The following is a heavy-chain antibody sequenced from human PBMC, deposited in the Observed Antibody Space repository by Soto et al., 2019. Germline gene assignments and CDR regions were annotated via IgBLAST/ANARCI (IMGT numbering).Heavy chain of an antibody. Sequence: PGVSLRLSCAASGFTFDSYSVNWVRQAPGKGLEWVSSISSSSSYIYYADSVKGRFTISRDNAKNSLYLQMNSLRAEDTAVYYCARDRASTVTTHLQHWGQGTLVTVSS. V-gene: IGHV3-21*01. CDR3: ARDRASTVTTHLQH. J-gene: IGHJ1*01. CDR2: ISSSSSYI. D-gene: IGHD4-17*01. CDR1: GFTFDSYS.